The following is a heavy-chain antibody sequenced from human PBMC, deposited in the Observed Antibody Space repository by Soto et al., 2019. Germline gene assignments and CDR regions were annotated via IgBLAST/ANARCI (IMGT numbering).Heavy chain of an antibody. V-gene: IGHV4-4*02. J-gene: IGHJ6*02. CDR3: ARSKKPGPYYYYGMDV. CDR1: GGSISSSNW. CDR2: INHSGST. Sequence: PSETLSLTCAVSGGSISSSNWWSWVRQPPGKGLEWIGEINHSGSTNYNPSLKSRVTISVDTSKNQFSLKLSSVTAADTAVYYCARSKKPGPYYYYGMDVWGQGTTVTVSS.